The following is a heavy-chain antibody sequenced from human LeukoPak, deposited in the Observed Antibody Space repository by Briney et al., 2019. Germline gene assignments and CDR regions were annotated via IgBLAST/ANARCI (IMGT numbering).Heavy chain of an antibody. CDR3: AKDRDSSFDY. D-gene: IGHD2-21*02. J-gene: IGHJ4*02. CDR1: GFTFSSYG. CDR2: IRYDGSNK. Sequence: GGSLRLSCAASGFTFSSYGMHWVRQTPGKGLEWVAFIRYDGSNKYYADSVKGRFTISRDNSKNTLYLQMNSLRAEDTAVYYCAKDRDSSFDYWGQGTLVTVSA. V-gene: IGHV3-30*02.